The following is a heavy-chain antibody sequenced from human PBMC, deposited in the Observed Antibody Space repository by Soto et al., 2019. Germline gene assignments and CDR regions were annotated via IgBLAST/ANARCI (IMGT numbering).Heavy chain of an antibody. CDR1: GGSISSGDFF. V-gene: IGHV4-30-4*01. D-gene: IGHD4-17*01. Sequence: QVQLQESGPGLVKPSQTLSLTCTVSGGSISSGDFFWTWIRQPPGKGLEWIGYVYYSGSTYYNPSLKSRVTISVDTSKNQFSLNLSTVTAADTAVYYCARHGMTTVTPGSTWGQGTMVTVSS. CDR3: ARHGMTTVTPGST. CDR2: VYYSGST. J-gene: IGHJ3*01.